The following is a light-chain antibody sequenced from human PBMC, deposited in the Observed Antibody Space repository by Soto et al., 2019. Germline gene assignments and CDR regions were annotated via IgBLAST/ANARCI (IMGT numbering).Light chain of an antibody. V-gene: IGKV1-17*03. CDR1: QGISHY. J-gene: IGKJ5*01. Sequence: DIQMSQSPSAMSASIGDRVTIXXRSSQGISHYFSWFQEKPGKVPKRXXYSASSFQSGGPSRFSGSGSGTEFTLTISSLQSEDFAVYYCQQYNNCFSSTFGQGTRLDIK. CDR3: QQYNNCFSST. CDR2: SAS.